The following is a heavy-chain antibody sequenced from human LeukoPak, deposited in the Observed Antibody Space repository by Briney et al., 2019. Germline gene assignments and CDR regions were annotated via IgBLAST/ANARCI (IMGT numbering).Heavy chain of an antibody. CDR3: ARDYGGDYDLGY. CDR2: IYHSGST. J-gene: IGHJ4*02. D-gene: IGHD4-17*01. CDR1: GGSISSSYW. V-gene: IGHV4-4*02. Sequence: SETLSLTCAVSGGSISSSYWWSWVRQPPGKGLEWIGEIYHSGSTNYNPSLKSRVPISLDKSKNQFSLKLSSVTAADTAVYYCARDYGGDYDLGYWGQGTLVTVSS.